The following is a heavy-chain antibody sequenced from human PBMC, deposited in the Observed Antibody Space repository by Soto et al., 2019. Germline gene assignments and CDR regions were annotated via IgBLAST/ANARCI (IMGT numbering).Heavy chain of an antibody. CDR2: INTDGTNT. V-gene: IGHV3-74*03. Sequence: EVQLVESGGGLVQPGGSLRLSCAVSGFTFSRYWMHWFRQDPGNGIGWVSSINTDGTNTQDADSVRGRFTVSRDNAKNTVYLQMISLRSEDTAVYYCAKDLLWGQSYYWGQGTLVVVSS. CDR3: AKDLLWGQSYY. J-gene: IGHJ4*02. D-gene: IGHD3-16*01. CDR1: GFTFSRYW.